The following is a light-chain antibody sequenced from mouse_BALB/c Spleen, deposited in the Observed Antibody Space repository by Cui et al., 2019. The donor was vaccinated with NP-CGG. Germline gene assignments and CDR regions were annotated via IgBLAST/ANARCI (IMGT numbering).Light chain of an antibody. V-gene: IGLV1*01. CDR3: ALWYSNHWV. Sequence: QAVVTQLSAPTTSPGETVTLTCRSSTGAVTTSNYANWVQEKPDHLFTGLIGGTNNRAPGVPARFSGSLIGDKVALTITGAQTEDEAIYFCALWYSNHWVFGGGTKLTVL. CDR2: GTN. CDR1: TGAVTTSNY. J-gene: IGLJ1*01.